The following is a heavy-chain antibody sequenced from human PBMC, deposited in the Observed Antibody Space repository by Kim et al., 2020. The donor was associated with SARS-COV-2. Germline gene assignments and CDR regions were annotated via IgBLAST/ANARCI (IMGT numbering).Heavy chain of an antibody. CDR1: GGTFSSYA. CDR2: IIPIFGTA. Sequence: SVKVSCKASGGTFSSYAISWVRQAPGQGLEWMGGIIPIFGTANYAQKFQGRVTITADESTSTAYMELSSLRSEDTAVYYCARGAQLGGRYYDSSGYFDYWGQGTLVTVSS. D-gene: IGHD3-22*01. V-gene: IGHV1-69*13. CDR3: ARGAQLGGRYYDSSGYFDY. J-gene: IGHJ4*02.